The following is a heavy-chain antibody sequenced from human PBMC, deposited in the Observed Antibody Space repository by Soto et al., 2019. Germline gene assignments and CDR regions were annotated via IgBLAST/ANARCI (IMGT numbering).Heavy chain of an antibody. J-gene: IGHJ5*02. CDR2: IYHSGST. CDR3: ARGVRKGIVVVPAARTLYNWFDP. CDR1: GDSISRSYW. Sequence: SETLSLTCAVSGDSISRSYWWSWVRQLPGKGLEWIGEIYHSGSTNYNPSLKSRVTISVDTSKNQFSLKLSSVTAADTAVYYCARGVRKGIVVVPAARTLYNWFDPWGQGTLVTVSS. D-gene: IGHD2-2*01. V-gene: IGHV4-4*02.